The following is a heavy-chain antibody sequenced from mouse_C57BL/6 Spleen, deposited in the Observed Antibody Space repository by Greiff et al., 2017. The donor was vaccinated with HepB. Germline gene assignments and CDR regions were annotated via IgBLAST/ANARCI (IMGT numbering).Heavy chain of an antibody. CDR3: ARGGSNYVYYFDY. V-gene: IGHV1-80*01. Sequence: QVQLQQSGAELVKPGASVKISCKASGYAFSSYWMNWVKQRPGKGLEWIGQIYPGDGDTNYNGKFKGKATLTADKSSSTAYMQLSSLTSEDSAVYFCARGGSNYVYYFDYWGKGTTLTVSS. J-gene: IGHJ2*01. CDR2: IYPGDGDT. CDR1: GYAFSSYW. D-gene: IGHD2-5*01.